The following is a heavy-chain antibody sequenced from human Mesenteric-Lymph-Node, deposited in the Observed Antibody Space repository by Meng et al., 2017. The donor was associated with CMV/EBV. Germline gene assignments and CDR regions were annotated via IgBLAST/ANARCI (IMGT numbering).Heavy chain of an antibody. V-gene: IGHV4-39*01. CDR3: ASRYCSTTTCLFDS. CDR1: GVPMRRWGFY. J-gene: IGHJ4*02. CDR2: FYSSGPT. Sequence: SGVPMRRWGFYLGRTPPPPGKGVEWIGRFYSSGPTYNNPSLKSRITISLDTSKNQFSLNLSSVTAADTGVYYCASRYCSTTTCLFDSWGQGTLVTVSS. D-gene: IGHD2-2*01.